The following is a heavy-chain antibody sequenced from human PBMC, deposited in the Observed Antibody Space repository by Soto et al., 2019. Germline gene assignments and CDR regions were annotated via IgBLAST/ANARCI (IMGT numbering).Heavy chain of an antibody. J-gene: IGHJ6*03. CDR2: IYYSGST. CDR1: GGSISSYY. V-gene: IGHV4-59*08. Sequence: SETLSLTCTVSGGSISSYYWTWIRQPPGKGLEWIGYIYYSGSTNYNPSLKSRVTISVATSKTQFSLKLSSVTAADTAVYYCARQVVPAAMYYYYYCMDVWGKGTTVTVSS. D-gene: IGHD2-2*01. CDR3: ARQVVPAAMYYYYYCMDV.